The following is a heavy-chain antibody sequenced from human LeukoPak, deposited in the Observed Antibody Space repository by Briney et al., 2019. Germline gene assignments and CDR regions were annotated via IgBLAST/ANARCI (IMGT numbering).Heavy chain of an antibody. CDR3: ARDPWFGELLPNPIDY. D-gene: IGHD3-10*01. J-gene: IGHJ4*02. CDR1: GYTFTGYY. Sequence: ASVKVSCKASGYTFTGYYMHWVRQAPGQGLEWMGRINPNSGGTNYAQKFQGRVTMTGDTSISTAYMELSRLRSDDTAVYYCARDPWFGELLPNPIDYWGQGTLVTVSS. V-gene: IGHV1-2*06. CDR2: INPNSGGT.